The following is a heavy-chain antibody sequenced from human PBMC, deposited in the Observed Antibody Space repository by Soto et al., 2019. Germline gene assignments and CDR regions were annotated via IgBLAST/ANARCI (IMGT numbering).Heavy chain of an antibody. CDR3: ARDRHFRGGPDDI. Sequence: QLQLVESGGGVVQSGRSPRLSCAASGFTFSSFGMHWVRQAPGKGLEWVALIWHDGTFTHYADSVKGRFTISRDNSKNMLYLQMNSLRADDTAVYYCARDRHFRGGPDDIWGQGTMVTVSS. D-gene: IGHD3-3*02. CDR1: GFTFSSFG. V-gene: IGHV3-33*01. CDR2: IWHDGTFT. J-gene: IGHJ3*02.